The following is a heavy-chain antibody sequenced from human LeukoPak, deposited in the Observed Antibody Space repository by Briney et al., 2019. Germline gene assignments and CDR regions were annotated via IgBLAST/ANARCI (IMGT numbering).Heavy chain of an antibody. CDR2: IYTSGST. V-gene: IGHV4-61*02. CDR3: ARRTLRYFDWSFDY. J-gene: IGHJ4*02. Sequence: SETLSLTCTVSGGSISSGSYYWSWIRQPAGKGLEWIGRIYTSGSTNYNPSLKSRVTISVDTSENQFSLKLSSVTAADTAVYYCARRTLRYFDWSFDYWGQGTLVTVSS. D-gene: IGHD3-9*01. CDR1: GGSISSGSYY.